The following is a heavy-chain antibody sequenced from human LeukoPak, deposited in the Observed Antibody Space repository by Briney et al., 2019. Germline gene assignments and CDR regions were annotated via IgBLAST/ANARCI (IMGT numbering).Heavy chain of an antibody. CDR1: RFTFSSYS. CDR2: ISSSSTI. D-gene: IGHD1-1*01. J-gene: IGHJ4*02. CDR3: ARGWNDHYFDY. V-gene: IGHV3-48*01. Sequence: PGGSLRLSCAASRFTFSSYSMNWVRQAPGKGPEWVSYISSSSTIYYADPVRGRFTISRDNAKNSLYLQMNSLRAKDTATYYCARGWNDHYFDYWGRGTLVTVSS.